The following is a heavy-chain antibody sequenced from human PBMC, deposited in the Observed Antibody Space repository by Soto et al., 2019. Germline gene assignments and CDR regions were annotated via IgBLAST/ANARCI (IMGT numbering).Heavy chain of an antibody. J-gene: IGHJ3*01. CDR1: GFTFSSYD. Sequence: EVQLVESGGGLVQPGGSLRLSCAASGFTFSSYDMHWVRQTTGKGLEWVSVISTAGDTYYQDSVKGRFTISRENAKNSLYLQMNSLRDGDTAVYYCVKEGVAALDAFDVWGQGTIVTVSS. D-gene: IGHD6-13*01. CDR2: ISTAGDT. CDR3: VKEGVAALDAFDV. V-gene: IGHV3-13*01.